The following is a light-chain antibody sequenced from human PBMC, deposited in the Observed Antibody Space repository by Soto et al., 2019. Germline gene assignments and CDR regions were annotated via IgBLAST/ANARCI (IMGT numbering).Light chain of an antibody. V-gene: IGKV3-20*01. CDR2: GAS. Sequence: EIVLTQSPGTLSLSPGERATLSCRASQSVSNSYLAWYQQKPGQSPRLLIYGASSRATGIPDRFSGSGSGTDFTLTISRLEPEDSAVYYCQQYGDSPGGTFGQGTKVEI. CDR1: QSVSNSY. CDR3: QQYGDSPGGT. J-gene: IGKJ1*01.